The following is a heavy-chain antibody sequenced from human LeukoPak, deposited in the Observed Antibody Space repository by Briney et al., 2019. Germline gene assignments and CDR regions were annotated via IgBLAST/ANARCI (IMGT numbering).Heavy chain of an antibody. D-gene: IGHD6-13*01. CDR3: ARGYRRYSFDS. V-gene: IGHV3-11*01. J-gene: IGHJ4*02. Sequence: VKPGGSLRLSCAASGFTFGDFYMTWIRQAPGEGLEGVSYISSGGSTISYAASVKGRFTISRDNAKNSLHLHMNSLKADDTAVYYSARGYRRYSFDSWGRGTLVTVSS. CDR1: GFTFGDFY. CDR2: ISSGGSTI.